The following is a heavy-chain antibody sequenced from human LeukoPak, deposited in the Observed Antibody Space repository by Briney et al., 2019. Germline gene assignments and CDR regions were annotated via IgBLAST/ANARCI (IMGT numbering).Heavy chain of an antibody. CDR3: ARDVRESPYGYFFRNWFDP. CDR1: GGSFSGYC. CDR2: INHSGST. V-gene: IGHV4-34*01. D-gene: IGHD5-18*01. Sequence: PSETLSLTCAVYGGSFSGYCWSWIRQPPGKGLEWIGEINHSGSTNYNPSLKSRVTISVDTSKNQFSLKLSSVTAADTAVYYCARDVRESPYGYFFRNWFDPWGQGTLVTVSS. J-gene: IGHJ5*02.